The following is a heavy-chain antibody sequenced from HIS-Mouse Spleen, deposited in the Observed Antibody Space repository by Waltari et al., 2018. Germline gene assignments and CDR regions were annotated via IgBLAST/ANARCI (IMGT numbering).Heavy chain of an antibody. CDR2: RWYEGSNK. Sequence: QVQLVESGGGVVQPGRSLRLSCAAYGFTFSSYGRPWVREAPGKGLEWVEVRWYEGSNKYYADSVKGRFTISRDNSKNTLYLQMNSLRAEDTAVYYCARGRYDILTGYYDYWGQGTLVTVSS. J-gene: IGHJ4*02. V-gene: IGHV3-33*01. CDR3: ARGRYDILTGYYDY. CDR1: GFTFSSYG. D-gene: IGHD3-9*01.